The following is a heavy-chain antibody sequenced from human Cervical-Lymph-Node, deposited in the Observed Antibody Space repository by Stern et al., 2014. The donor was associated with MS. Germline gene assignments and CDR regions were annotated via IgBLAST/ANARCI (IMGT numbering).Heavy chain of an antibody. Sequence: EVQLVQSGGGLVKPGGSLTLSCAASGFNIVTYSMNWVRQAPGKGLEWVSFISSSSSNIKYADAVKGRFTISRDNAKNSLFLQMSSLRVEDTAVYYCASTSGWFDSWGQGIQVTVSS. V-gene: IGHV3-21*01. J-gene: IGHJ5*01. CDR2: ISSSSSNI. CDR3: ASTSGWFDS. CDR1: GFNIVTYS.